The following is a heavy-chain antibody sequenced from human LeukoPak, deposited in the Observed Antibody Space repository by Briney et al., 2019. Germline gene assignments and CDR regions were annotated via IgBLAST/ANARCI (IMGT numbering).Heavy chain of an antibody. CDR1: GFTFSTYW. V-gene: IGHV3-64D*09. D-gene: IGHD1-1*01. CDR2: ISNNGGST. J-gene: IGHJ4*02. CDR3: AMNWNCDY. Sequence: PGGSLRLSCTASGFTFSTYWMSWVRQAPGKGLECVSAISNNGGSTYYADSVKGRFTVSRDNSKNTLHLQMSSLRAEDTAVYYCAMNWNCDYWGQGTLVTVSS.